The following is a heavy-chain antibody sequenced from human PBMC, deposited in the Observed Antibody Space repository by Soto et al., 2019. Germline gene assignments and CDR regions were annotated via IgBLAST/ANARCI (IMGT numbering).Heavy chain of an antibody. V-gene: IGHV3-7*03. CDR3: ARSTLTGDSAFDI. CDR2: IKQDGSEK. CDR1: GFTFSSYW. Sequence: GGSLRLSCAASGFTFSSYWMSWVRQAPGKGLEWVANIKQDGSEKYYVDSVKGRFTISRDNAKNSLYLQMNSLRAEDAAVYYCARSTLTGDSAFDIWGQGTMVTVSS. D-gene: IGHD7-27*01. J-gene: IGHJ3*02.